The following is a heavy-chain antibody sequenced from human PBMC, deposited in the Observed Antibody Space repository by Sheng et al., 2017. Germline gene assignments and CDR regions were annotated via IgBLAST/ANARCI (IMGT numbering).Heavy chain of an antibody. CDR2: IYYSGSA. CDR3: ARGYNYFFFDY. V-gene: IGHV4-59*13. J-gene: IGHJ4*02. Sequence: QVQLQESGPGLVKPSETLSLTCTVSGDSMTNYYWDWFRQPPGKGLEWIGYIYYSGSANYNPSLKSRVTISVDRSKNQFSLKLSSVTAADTAVYYCARGYNYFFFDYWGQGTLVTVSS. D-gene: IGHD1-1*01. CDR1: GDSMTNYY.